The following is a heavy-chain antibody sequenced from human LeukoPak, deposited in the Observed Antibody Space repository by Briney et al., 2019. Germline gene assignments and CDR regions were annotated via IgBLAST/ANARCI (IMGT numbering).Heavy chain of an antibody. D-gene: IGHD3-3*01. V-gene: IGHV4-59*08. CDR2: IYYSGNA. CDR1: GGSISSYY. Sequence: SETLCLTCTVSGGSISSYYWTWIRQPPGKGLEWIGYIYYSGNASYNPSLKSRVTISVDTSKNQFSLNLSSVTAADTAVYYCARLERWSLDYWGQGALVTVSS. CDR3: ARLERWSLDY. J-gene: IGHJ4*02.